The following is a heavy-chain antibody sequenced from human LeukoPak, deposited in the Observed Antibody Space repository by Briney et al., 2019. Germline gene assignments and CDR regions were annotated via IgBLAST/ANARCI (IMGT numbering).Heavy chain of an antibody. CDR3: AKDLGITPA. V-gene: IGHV3-23*01. Sequence: GGFLRLSCAASGFTFSSYAMSWVRQAPGKGLEWVSTISGGGGSTFYADSVKGRFTISRDNSKNTLYLQMNSLRAEGTAMYYCAKDLGITPAWGQGTLVTVSS. J-gene: IGHJ5*02. CDR1: GFTFSSYA. CDR2: ISGGGGST. D-gene: IGHD2-15*01.